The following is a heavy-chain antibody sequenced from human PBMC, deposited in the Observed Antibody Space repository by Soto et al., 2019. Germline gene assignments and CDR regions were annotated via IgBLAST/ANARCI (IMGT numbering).Heavy chain of an antibody. CDR3: ARDRRDGYNSDYYYGMDV. D-gene: IGHD5-12*01. J-gene: IGHJ6*02. V-gene: IGHV4-59*01. CDR1: GGSISPYY. CDR2: IYYSGSA. Sequence: PSETLSLTCTVSGGSISPYYWTWIRQPPGKGLEWIGYIYYSGSANYNPSLKSRVTISVDTSKNQLSLKLTSVTAADTAVYYCARDRRDGYNSDYYYGMDVWGQGTRVTAP.